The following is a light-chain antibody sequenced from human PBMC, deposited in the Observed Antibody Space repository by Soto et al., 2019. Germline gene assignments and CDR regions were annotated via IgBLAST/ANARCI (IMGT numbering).Light chain of an antibody. J-gene: IGLJ2*01. CDR2: DND. CDR3: GTWDGSLNTQI. CDR1: SSNIGNNY. V-gene: IGLV1-51*01. Sequence: QSVLTQPPSVSAAPGQKVTISCSGSSSNIGNNYVSWYQQLPGTAPKLLIYDNDKRPSGIPDRFSGSKSGTSATLGITGLQTGDEADYYRGTWDGSLNTQIFGGGTKLTVL.